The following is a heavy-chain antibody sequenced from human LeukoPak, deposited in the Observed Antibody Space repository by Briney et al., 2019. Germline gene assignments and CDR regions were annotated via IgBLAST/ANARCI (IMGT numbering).Heavy chain of an antibody. CDR1: GYTFTTYA. Sequence: ASVKVSCKASGYTFTTYAISWVRQAPGQGLEWMGWISVYNGNTNYAQKLQGRVTMTTDTSTSTAYMELRSLRSDDTAVYYCARVSGTTPIYYYYYMDVWGKGTTVTVSS. J-gene: IGHJ6*03. D-gene: IGHD1-1*01. CDR2: ISVYNGNT. V-gene: IGHV1-18*01. CDR3: ARVSGTTPIYYYYYMDV.